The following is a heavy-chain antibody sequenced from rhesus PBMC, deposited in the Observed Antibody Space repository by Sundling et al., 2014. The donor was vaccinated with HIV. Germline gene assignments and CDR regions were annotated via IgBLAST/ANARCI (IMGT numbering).Heavy chain of an antibody. CDR2: INGESGST. D-gene: IGHD2-39*02. J-gene: IGHJ4*01. V-gene: IGHV4-80*01. Sequence: QVQLQESGPGLVKSSETLSLTCTVSGTSISGYWWTWIRQPPGKGLEWIGEINGESGSTNYNPSLKSRVTFSRDTSNNQFSLNLKSVTAADAAVYYCAKLVVTFTKPADYWGQGVLVIVSS. CDR3: AKLVVTFTKPADY. CDR1: GTSISGYW.